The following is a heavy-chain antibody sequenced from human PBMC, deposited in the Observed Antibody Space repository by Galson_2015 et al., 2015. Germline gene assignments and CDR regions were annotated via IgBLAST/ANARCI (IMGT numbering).Heavy chain of an antibody. CDR1: GFTFSSYE. Sequence: SLRRSCAASGFTFSSYEMNWVRQAPGKGLEWVSQISTSGSTIYYADSVKGRFSISRDKAKKSLYLQMNSMRPEDTAVYYCARAAIVTTAGFDYWGQGTLVTVSS. V-gene: IGHV3-48*03. D-gene: IGHD5-12*01. CDR2: ISTSGSTI. CDR3: ARAAIVTTAGFDY. J-gene: IGHJ4*02.